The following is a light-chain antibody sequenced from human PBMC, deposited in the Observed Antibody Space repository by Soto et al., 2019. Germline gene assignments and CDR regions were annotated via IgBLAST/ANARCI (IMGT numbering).Light chain of an antibody. J-gene: IGKJ1*01. Sequence: DIQMTQSPSSLSASVGDRVTITCRSCQSISSYLNWYQQKPGKAPKLLIYAASSVQSGVPSRFSGSGSGTDFTLTITSLQPEDFATYYCQQSYSTPRTFGQGTKVDIK. CDR3: QQSYSTPRT. CDR1: QSISSY. CDR2: AAS. V-gene: IGKV1-39*01.